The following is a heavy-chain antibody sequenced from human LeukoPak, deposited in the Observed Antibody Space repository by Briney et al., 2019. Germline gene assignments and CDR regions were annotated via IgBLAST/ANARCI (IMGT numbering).Heavy chain of an antibody. CDR3: ARIRTDYYDSSGDSNDY. Sequence: PSETLSLTCAVYGGSFSGYYWSWIRQPPGKGLEWIGEINHSGSTNYNPSLKSRVTISVDTSKNQSSLKLSSVTAADTAVYYCARIRTDYYDSSGDSNDYWGQGTLVTVSS. CDR2: INHSGST. D-gene: IGHD3-22*01. V-gene: IGHV4-34*01. J-gene: IGHJ4*02. CDR1: GGSFSGYY.